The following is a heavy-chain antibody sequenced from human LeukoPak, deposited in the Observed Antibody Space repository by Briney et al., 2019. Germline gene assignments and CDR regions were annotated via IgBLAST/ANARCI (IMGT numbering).Heavy chain of an antibody. D-gene: IGHD2-15*01. CDR2: IIPILGIA. V-gene: IGHV1-69*04. Sequence: SVEVSCKASGGTFSSYAISWVRQAPGQGLEWMGRIIPILGIANYAQKFQGRVTITADKSTSTAYMELSSLRSEDTAVYYCARSIGYCSGGSCYELVPFDPWGQGTLVTVSS. CDR3: ARSIGYCSGGSCYELVPFDP. CDR1: GGTFSSYA. J-gene: IGHJ5*02.